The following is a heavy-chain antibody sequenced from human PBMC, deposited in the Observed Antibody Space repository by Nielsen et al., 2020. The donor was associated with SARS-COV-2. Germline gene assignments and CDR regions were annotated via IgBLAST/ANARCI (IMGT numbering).Heavy chain of an antibody. Sequence: GGSLRLSCAASGFTFDDYAMHWVRQAPGEGLEWVSGISWNSGSIGYADSVKGRFTISRDNAKNSLYLQMNSLRAEDTALYYCASDDAFDIWGQGTMVTVSS. CDR3: ASDDAFDI. V-gene: IGHV3-9*01. J-gene: IGHJ3*02. CDR2: ISWNSGSI. CDR1: GFTFDDYA.